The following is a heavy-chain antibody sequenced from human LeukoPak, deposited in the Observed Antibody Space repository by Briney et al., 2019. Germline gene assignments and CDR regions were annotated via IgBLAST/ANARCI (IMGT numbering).Heavy chain of an antibody. CDR3: AKDRYSGSYGNWFDP. J-gene: IGHJ5*02. CDR2: ISSSGSTI. CDR1: GFTFSSYE. V-gene: IGHV3-48*03. Sequence: GGSLRLSCAASGFTFSSYEMNWVRQAPGKGLEWVSYISSSGSTIYYADSVKGRFTISRDNAKNSLYLQMNSLRAEDTAVYYCAKDRYSGSYGNWFDPWGQGTLVTVSS. D-gene: IGHD1-26*01.